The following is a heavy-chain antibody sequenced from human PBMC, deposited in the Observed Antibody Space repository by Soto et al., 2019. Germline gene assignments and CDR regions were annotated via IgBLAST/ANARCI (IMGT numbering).Heavy chain of an antibody. J-gene: IGHJ4*02. CDR3: ARSHDYGDYGVGY. CDR1: GYTFTGYY. CDR2: INPNSGGT. Sequence: ASVKVSCKASGYTFTGYYMHWVRQAPGQGLEWMGRINPNSGGTNYAQKFQGWVTMTRDRSISTAYMELSRLRSDDTAVYYCARSHDYGDYGVGYWGQGTLVTVSS. V-gene: IGHV1-2*04. D-gene: IGHD4-17*01.